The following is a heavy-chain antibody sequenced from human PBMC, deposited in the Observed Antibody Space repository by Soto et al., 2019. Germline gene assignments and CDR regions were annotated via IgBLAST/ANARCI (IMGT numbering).Heavy chain of an antibody. V-gene: IGHV3-23*01. CDR2: ISGTGGRT. CDR1: GFSFNSYA. D-gene: IGHD1-26*01. J-gene: IGHJ4*02. CDR3: AKDTGFTGSYGSYYFDS. Sequence: GGSLRLSCAAAGFSFNSYAMSWVRQAPGKGLEWVSAISGTGGRTFYTDSVKGRFTISRDNSMNMLYLQMNSLRAEDTAFYYCAKDTGFTGSYGSYYFDSWGQGTMVTVSS.